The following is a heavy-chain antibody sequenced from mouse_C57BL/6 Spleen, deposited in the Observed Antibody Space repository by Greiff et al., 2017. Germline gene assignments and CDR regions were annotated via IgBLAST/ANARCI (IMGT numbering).Heavy chain of an antibody. CDR2: IDPETGGT. Sequence: VKLMESGAELVRPGASVTLSCKASGYTFTDYEMHWVKQTPVHGLEWIGAIDPETGGTAYNQKFKGKAILTADKSSSTTYMELRSLTSEHSAVYFCTRRRYFDYWGQGTTLTVSS. CDR3: TRRRYFDY. V-gene: IGHV1-15*01. J-gene: IGHJ2*01. CDR1: GYTFTDYE.